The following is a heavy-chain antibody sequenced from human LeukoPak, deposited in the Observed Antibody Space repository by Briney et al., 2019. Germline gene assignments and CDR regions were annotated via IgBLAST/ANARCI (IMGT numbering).Heavy chain of an antibody. V-gene: IGHV1-18*01. Sequence: ASVKVSCKASGYTFTSYGISWVRQAPGQGLEWMGWISAYNGNTNYAQKLQGRVTMTTDTSTSTAYMELRSLRSDDTAVYYCARDGVLRFLERLDYYGMDVWGQGTTVTVSS. CDR1: GYTFTSYG. CDR3: ARDGVLRFLERLDYYGMDV. D-gene: IGHD3-3*01. J-gene: IGHJ6*02. CDR2: ISAYNGNT.